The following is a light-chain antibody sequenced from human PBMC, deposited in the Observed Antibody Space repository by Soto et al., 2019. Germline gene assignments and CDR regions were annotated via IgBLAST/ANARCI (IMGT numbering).Light chain of an antibody. CDR2: RNN. V-gene: IGLV1-47*01. CDR1: SSNIGNNY. CDR3: ATWDDSLSGLV. J-gene: IGLJ3*02. Sequence: QSVLTQPPSVSGTPGQRVTISCSGSSSNIGNNYVCWYQQLPGTAPKLLIYRNNERPSGVPDRFSPSKSGTSASLAISGLRSEDEADYYCATWDDSLSGLVFGGGTKLTVL.